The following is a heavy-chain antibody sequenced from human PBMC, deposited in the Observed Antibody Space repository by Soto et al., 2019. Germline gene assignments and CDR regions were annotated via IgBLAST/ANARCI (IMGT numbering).Heavy chain of an antibody. Sequence: LSLTCTVSGGSIRGYYWSWIRQTAGKGLEWIGRIYTSGSTYYNPSIKSRVTMSLDTSKNRFTLKLSSVTAADTAVYYFARDQSLDSYSSYLYLYVDYWGQGALVTVSS. CDR2: IYTSGST. J-gene: IGHJ4*02. CDR1: GGSIRGYY. V-gene: IGHV4-4*07. CDR3: ARDQSLDSYSSYLYLYVDY. D-gene: IGHD6-19*01.